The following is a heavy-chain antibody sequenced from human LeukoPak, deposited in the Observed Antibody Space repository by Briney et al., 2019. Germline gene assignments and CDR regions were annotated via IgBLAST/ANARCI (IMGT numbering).Heavy chain of an antibody. D-gene: IGHD3-22*01. J-gene: IGHJ4*02. Sequence: SGTLSLTCAVSGGSISSSNWWSWVRQPPGKGLEWIGEIYHSGSTNYNPSLKSRVTISVDKSKNQFSLKLSSVTAADTAVYYCARGPYYYDSSACFDYWGQGTLVTVSS. CDR3: ARGPYYYDSSACFDY. CDR2: IYHSGST. V-gene: IGHV4-4*02. CDR1: GGSISSSNW.